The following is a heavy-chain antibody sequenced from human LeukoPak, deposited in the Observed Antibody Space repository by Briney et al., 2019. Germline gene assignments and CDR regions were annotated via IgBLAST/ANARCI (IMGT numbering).Heavy chain of an antibody. J-gene: IGHJ4*02. D-gene: IGHD3-22*01. CDR1: GYTFTGYY. CDR3: ARGGSVVVITPAVDY. Sequence: ASVKVSCKASGYTFTGYYMHWVRQAPGQGLEWMGRINPNSGGTNYAQKFQGRVTMTRDTSISTAYMELSRLRSDDTAVYYCARGGSVVVITPAVDYWGQGTLVTVSS. V-gene: IGHV1-2*06. CDR2: INPNSGGT.